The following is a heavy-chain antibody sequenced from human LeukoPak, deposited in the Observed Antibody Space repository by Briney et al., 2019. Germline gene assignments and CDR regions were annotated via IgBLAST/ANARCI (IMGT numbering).Heavy chain of an antibody. CDR2: ISSGSSYI. CDR1: GFTFSSSG. J-gene: IGHJ4*02. V-gene: IGHV3-21*06. Sequence: WGSPTLSCAASGFTFSSSGMNWVRQAPGKGLEWVSFISSGSSYICYADSVTGRFTISRDNAKNSLYLQMNSLRAEDTAVYYCARDLSMTLYYFDNWGQGTLLSVSS. CDR3: ARDLSMTLYYFDN.